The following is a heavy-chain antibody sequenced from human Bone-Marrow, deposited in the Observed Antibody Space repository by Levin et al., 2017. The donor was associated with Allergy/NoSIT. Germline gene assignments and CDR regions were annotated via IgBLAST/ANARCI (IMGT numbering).Heavy chain of an antibody. CDR3: ARKRYCSSTSCYTGALDYYYGMDV. CDR2: IIPIFGTA. D-gene: IGHD2-2*02. CDR1: GGTFSSYA. J-gene: IGHJ6*02. Sequence: SVKVSCKASGGTFSSYAISWVRQVPGQGLEWMGGIIPIFGTANYAQKFQGRVTITADESTSTAYMELSSLRSEDTAVYYCARKRYCSSTSCYTGALDYYYGMDVWGQGTTVTVSS. V-gene: IGHV1-69*13.